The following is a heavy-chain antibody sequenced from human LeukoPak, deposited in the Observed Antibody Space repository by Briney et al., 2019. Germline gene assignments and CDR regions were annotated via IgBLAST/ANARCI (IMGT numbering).Heavy chain of an antibody. D-gene: IGHD6-13*01. CDR2: IYYSGST. Sequence: SETLSLTCTVSGGSIVSYYWGWIRQPPGKGLEWIGSIYYSGSTYYNPSLKSRVTISVDTSKNQFSLKLSSVTAADTAVYYCARYDTAGYSIMDYFDYWGQGTLVTVSS. CDR3: ARYDTAGYSIMDYFDY. J-gene: IGHJ4*02. V-gene: IGHV4-39*01. CDR1: GGSIVSYY.